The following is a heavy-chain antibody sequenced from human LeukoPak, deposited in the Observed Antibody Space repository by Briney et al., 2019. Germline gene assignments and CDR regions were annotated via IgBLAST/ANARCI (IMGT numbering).Heavy chain of an antibody. D-gene: IGHD5/OR15-5a*01. CDR3: ARSVEKGTVDY. V-gene: IGHV3-7*01. CDR1: GFTFSTYW. CDR2: IKEDGNEE. J-gene: IGHJ4*02. Sequence: PGESLRLSCAASGFTFSTYWMSWVRQAPGKGLEWVANIKEDGNEEYYVDSVKGRFTISRDNAKNSLYLQMNGLRVEDTAVYYCARSVEKGTVDYWGRGTLVTVSS.